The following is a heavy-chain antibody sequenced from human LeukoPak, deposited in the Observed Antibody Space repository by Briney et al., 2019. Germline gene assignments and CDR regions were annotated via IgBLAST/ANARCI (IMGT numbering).Heavy chain of an antibody. CDR1: GFTFDDYG. CDR2: IYSGGST. Sequence: PGGSLRLSCAASGFTFDDYGMSWVRQAPGKGLEWVSVIYSGGSTYYADSVKGRFTISRDNSKNTLYLQMNSLRAEDTAVYYCARDSSNYYFDYWGQGTLVTVSS. D-gene: IGHD4-11*01. V-gene: IGHV3-66*01. CDR3: ARDSSNYYFDY. J-gene: IGHJ4*02.